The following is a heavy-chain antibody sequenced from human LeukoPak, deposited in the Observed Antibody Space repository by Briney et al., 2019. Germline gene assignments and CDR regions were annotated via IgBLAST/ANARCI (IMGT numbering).Heavy chain of an antibody. D-gene: IGHD3-3*01. CDR2: IKNDGSER. V-gene: IGHV3-7*01. CDR1: GFVFRNYF. Sequence: GGSLRLSCAASGFVFRNYFMSWVRQAPGKGLGWVASIKNDGSERYYVDSVRGRYTISRDNTKNSLFLQMSSLRAEDTAVYYCATDRGWRTSGYYLYYFEYWGQGTLVTFS. J-gene: IGHJ4*02. CDR3: ATDRGWRTSGYYLYYFEY.